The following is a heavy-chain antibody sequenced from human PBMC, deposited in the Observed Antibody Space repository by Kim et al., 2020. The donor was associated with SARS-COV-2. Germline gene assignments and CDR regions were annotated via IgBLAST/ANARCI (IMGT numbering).Heavy chain of an antibody. D-gene: IGHD2-15*01. V-gene: IGHV3-23*01. CDR1: GFNFRGYA. J-gene: IGHJ5*01. CDR2: VNNGGNP. CDR3: AKDHPSGGWPAFDS. Sequence: GGSLRLSCAASGFNFRGYAMSWVRQAPGKGPEWVASVNNGGNPYYAGSVKDRFTVSRDNSNDMFYLQMDSLRTEDTAVYYCAKDHPSGGWPAFDSWGQGILVTVSS.